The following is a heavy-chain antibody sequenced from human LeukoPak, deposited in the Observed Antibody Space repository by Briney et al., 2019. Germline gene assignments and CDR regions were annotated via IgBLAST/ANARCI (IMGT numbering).Heavy chain of an antibody. Sequence: PGGSLRLSCAASGFTFDDYTMHWVRQAPGMGLEWVSLISWDGGSTYYADSVKGRFTISRDNSKNSLYLQMNSLRTEDTALYYCAKDRGRWLQFDAFDIWGQGTMVTSLQ. D-gene: IGHD5-24*01. CDR1: GFTFDDYT. CDR3: AKDRGRWLQFDAFDI. J-gene: IGHJ3*02. CDR2: ISWDGGST. V-gene: IGHV3-43*01.